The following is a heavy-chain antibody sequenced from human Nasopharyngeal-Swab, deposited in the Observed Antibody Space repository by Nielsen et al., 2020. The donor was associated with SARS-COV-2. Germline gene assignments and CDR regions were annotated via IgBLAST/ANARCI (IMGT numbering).Heavy chain of an antibody. Sequence: WIRQPPGKGLEWIGEVNHGGGTNYNPSLKSRVTISVATSKNQFSLKLSSVTAADTAVYYCARQIYDFWSGYGLVYYYYMDVWGKGTTVTVSS. V-gene: IGHV4-34*01. D-gene: IGHD3-3*01. CDR3: ARQIYDFWSGYGLVYYYYMDV. J-gene: IGHJ6*03. CDR2: VNHGGGT.